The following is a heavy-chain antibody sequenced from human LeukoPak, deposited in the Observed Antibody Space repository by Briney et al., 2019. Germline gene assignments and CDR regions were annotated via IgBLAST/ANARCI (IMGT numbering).Heavy chain of an antibody. J-gene: IGHJ4*02. V-gene: IGHV4-39*02. D-gene: IGHD2-21*01. Sequence: PSETLSLTCSVSGGSISSSSYYWGWVPPSPGEGLEWDGSMYYRGTTYQNSSLKSRVTLSIDTSNNQFSLKLTSVTAADTAVYYCVREYSRSVVAGSRPDLWGQGLLVTVSS. CDR1: GGSISSSSYY. CDR2: MYYRGTT. CDR3: VREYSRSVVAGSRPDL.